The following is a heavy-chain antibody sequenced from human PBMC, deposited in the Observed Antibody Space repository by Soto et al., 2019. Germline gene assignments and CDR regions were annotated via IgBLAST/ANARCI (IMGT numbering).Heavy chain of an antibody. V-gene: IGHV4-39*01. Sequence: QLQLQESGPGLVKPSETLSLTCTVSGGSISSSSYYWGWIRQPPGKGLEWIGCIYYSGSTYYNPSLKSRVTISVDTSKNQFSRKLSSVTAADTALYYCARLPSGSYFDYWGQGTLVTVSS. CDR3: ARLPSGSYFDY. J-gene: IGHJ4*02. D-gene: IGHD1-26*01. CDR2: IYYSGST. CDR1: GGSISSSSYY.